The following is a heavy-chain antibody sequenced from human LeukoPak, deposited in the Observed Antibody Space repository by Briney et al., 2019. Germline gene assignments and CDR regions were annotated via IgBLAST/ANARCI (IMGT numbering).Heavy chain of an antibody. D-gene: IGHD6-6*01. CDR1: GGSISSGSYY. V-gene: IGHV4-61*02. CDR3: ARDPTPYSSSSGRAFDI. J-gene: IGHJ3*02. Sequence: SETLSLTCTVSGGSISSGSYYWSWIRQPAGKGLECIGRIYTSGSTNYNPSLKSRVTISVDTSKNQFSLKLSSVTAADTAVYYCARDPTPYSSSSGRAFDIWGQGTMVTVSS. CDR2: IYTSGST.